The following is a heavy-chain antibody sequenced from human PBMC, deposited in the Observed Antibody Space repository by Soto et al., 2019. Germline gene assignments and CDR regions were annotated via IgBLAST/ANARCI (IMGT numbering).Heavy chain of an antibody. CDR1: GFTFSSYA. Sequence: GGSLRLSCAASGFTFSSYAMSWVRQAPGKGLEWVSVISGSGGSTYYAVSVKGRFTISRDNSKNTLFLQMNSPRAEDTAVYYCAKGKSAAAGNSGYYYGMDVWGQGTTVTVSS. D-gene: IGHD6-13*01. J-gene: IGHJ6*02. CDR3: AKGKSAAAGNSGYYYGMDV. V-gene: IGHV3-23*01. CDR2: ISGSGGST.